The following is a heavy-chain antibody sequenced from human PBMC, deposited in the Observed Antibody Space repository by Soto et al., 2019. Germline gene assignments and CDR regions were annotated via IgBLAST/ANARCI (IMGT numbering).Heavy chain of an antibody. CDR1: GFTFSSYG. CDR3: ARDHLVVPHPVIDY. Sequence: QVQLVESGGGVVQPGRSLRLSCAASGFTFSSYGMHWVRQAPGKGLEWVAVIWYDGSNKYYADSVKGRFTISRDNSKNTLYLQMNSLRAEDTAVYYCARDHLVVPHPVIDYWGQGTLVTVSS. V-gene: IGHV3-33*01. D-gene: IGHD2-2*01. J-gene: IGHJ4*02. CDR2: IWYDGSNK.